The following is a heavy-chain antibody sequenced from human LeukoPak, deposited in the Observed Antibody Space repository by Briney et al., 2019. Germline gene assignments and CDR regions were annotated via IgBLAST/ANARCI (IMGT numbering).Heavy chain of an antibody. J-gene: IGHJ4*02. D-gene: IGHD5-18*01. CDR3: ARLVWDTTMADGDIDS. V-gene: IGHV3-21*01. CDR2: ISSASTYI. CDR1: GFTFSSYS. Sequence: GGSLRLSCAASGFTFSSYSMNWVRQAPGKGLEWVSSISSASTYIYYADSVKGRFTISRDNAKNSLYLQMNSLRAEDTAMYYCARLVWDTTMADGDIDSWGQGTLLIVSS.